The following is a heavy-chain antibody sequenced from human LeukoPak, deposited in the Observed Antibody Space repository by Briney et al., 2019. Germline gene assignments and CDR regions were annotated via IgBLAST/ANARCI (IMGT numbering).Heavy chain of an antibody. Sequence: GGSLRLSCAASGFTFSSYGMHWVRQAPGKGLEWVAFIRYDGSNKYYADSVKGRFTISRDNSKNTLYLQMNSLRAEDTAVYYCARSYCSGGSCYGYYYMDVWGKGTTVTVSS. CDR1: GFTFSSYG. J-gene: IGHJ6*03. CDR2: IRYDGSNK. V-gene: IGHV3-30*02. CDR3: ARSYCSGGSCYGYYYMDV. D-gene: IGHD2-15*01.